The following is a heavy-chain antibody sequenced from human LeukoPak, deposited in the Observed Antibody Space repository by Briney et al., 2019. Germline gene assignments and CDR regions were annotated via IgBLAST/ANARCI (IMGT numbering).Heavy chain of an antibody. CDR2: IYYSGST. J-gene: IGHJ4*02. Sequence: PSETLSLTCTVSGGSISSYYWSWIRQPPGKGLGWIGYIYYSGSTNYNPSLKSRVTISVDTSKNQFSLKLSSVTAADTAVYYCARVKRSGDKRYHFDYWGQGTLVTVSS. CDR1: GGSISSYY. CDR3: ARVKRSGDKRYHFDY. D-gene: IGHD2-21*02. V-gene: IGHV4-59*01.